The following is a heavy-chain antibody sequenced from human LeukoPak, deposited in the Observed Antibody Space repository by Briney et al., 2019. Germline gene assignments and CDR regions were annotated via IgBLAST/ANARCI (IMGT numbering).Heavy chain of an antibody. CDR1: GYPFSAHL. V-gene: IGHV7-4-1*02. Sequence: EASVRVSCKASGYPFSAHLLNWVRQAPGQGLEWMGNIDTTTGNPRYAQDFTGRFVFSLDTSVSTAYLQITSLKADDTAAYYCVRGTPTPGMDYWGQGTQVTVSS. CDR3: VRGTPTPGMDY. CDR2: IDTTTGNP. D-gene: IGHD3-10*01. J-gene: IGHJ4*02.